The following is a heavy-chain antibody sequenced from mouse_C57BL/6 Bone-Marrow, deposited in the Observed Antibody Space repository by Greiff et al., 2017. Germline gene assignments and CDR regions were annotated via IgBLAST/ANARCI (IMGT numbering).Heavy chain of an antibody. V-gene: IGHV2-9*01. CDR1: GFSLTSYG. CDR2: IWGGGST. CDR3: AKHRRYYYGSSYEGYAMDY. Sequence: VKLVESGPGLVAPSQSLSITCTVSGFSLTSYGVDWVRQPPGKGLEWLGVIWGGGSTNYNSALMSRLSISKDNSKSQVFLNMTSLQTDDADMYYGAKHRRYYYGSSYEGYAMDYWGQGTSVTVSS. D-gene: IGHD1-1*01. J-gene: IGHJ4*01.